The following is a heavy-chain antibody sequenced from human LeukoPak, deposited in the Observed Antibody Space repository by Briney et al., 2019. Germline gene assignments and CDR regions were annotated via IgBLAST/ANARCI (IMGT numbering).Heavy chain of an antibody. CDR3: ARKENVYYYFDY. Sequence: SETLSLTCTVSGGSISSYYWSWIRQPPGKGLEWIGYIYYSGSTYYNPSLQSRVTMSVDTSKNQFSLKLSSVTAVDTAVYYCARKENVYYYFDYWGQGTLVTVSS. CDR1: GGSISSYY. V-gene: IGHV4-59*12. J-gene: IGHJ4*02. CDR2: IYYSGST. D-gene: IGHD3-10*01.